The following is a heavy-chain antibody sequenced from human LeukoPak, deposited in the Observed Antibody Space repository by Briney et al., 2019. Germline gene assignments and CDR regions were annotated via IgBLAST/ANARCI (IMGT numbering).Heavy chain of an antibody. CDR3: ARDYYGSGSEYNWFDP. D-gene: IGHD3-10*01. CDR2: IWYDGSNK. V-gene: IGHV3-33*01. J-gene: IGHJ5*02. Sequence: GGSLRLSCAASGFTFSSYGMHWVRQAPGKGLGWVAVIWYDGSNKYYADSVKGRFTISRDNSKNTLYLQMNSLRAEDTAVYYCARDYYGSGSEYNWFDPWGQGTLVTVSS. CDR1: GFTFSSYG.